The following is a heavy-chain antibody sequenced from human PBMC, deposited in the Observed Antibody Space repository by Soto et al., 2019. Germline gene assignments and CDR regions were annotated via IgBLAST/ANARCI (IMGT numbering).Heavy chain of an antibody. CDR2: IHQSGNA. D-gene: IGHD1-26*01. Sequence: LSLTCAGSGDSISTDFYWGWIRQPPGKGLEWIGNIHQSGNANYSPSLKSRVTISVDTFKNQFSLKLRSVTAADTAVYYCARVRSESTNNAFDIWDEGTMVTVSS. CDR1: GDSISTDFY. V-gene: IGHV4-38-2*01. CDR3: ARVRSESTNNAFDI. J-gene: IGHJ3*02.